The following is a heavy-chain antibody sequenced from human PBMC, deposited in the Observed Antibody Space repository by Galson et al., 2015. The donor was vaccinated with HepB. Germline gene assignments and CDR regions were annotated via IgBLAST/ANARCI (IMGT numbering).Heavy chain of an antibody. D-gene: IGHD2-21*02. CDR1: GFIFSDYV. CDR3: ARRKGMVTFDY. CDR2: ISYDGNHR. Sequence: SLRLSCAASGFIFSDYVIHWVRQAPGKGLEWVAVISYDGNHRYYADSVKGRFTISRDNSKNALYLQMNSLRADDTAVYFCARRKGMVTFDYWGQGTLVTVSS. V-gene: IGHV3-30*04. J-gene: IGHJ4*02.